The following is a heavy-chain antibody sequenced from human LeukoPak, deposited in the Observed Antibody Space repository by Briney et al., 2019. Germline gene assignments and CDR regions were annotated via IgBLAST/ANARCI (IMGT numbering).Heavy chain of an antibody. Sequence: ASVKVSCKASGYTFTSYYMHWVRQAPGQGLEWMGWINPNSGGTNYAQKFQGRVTMTRDTSISTAYMELSRLRSDDTAVYYCARDLGYYGSGSYYSRYFDYWGQGTLVTVSS. D-gene: IGHD3-10*01. CDR1: GYTFTSYY. CDR2: INPNSGGT. J-gene: IGHJ4*02. V-gene: IGHV1-2*02. CDR3: ARDLGYYGSGSYYSRYFDY.